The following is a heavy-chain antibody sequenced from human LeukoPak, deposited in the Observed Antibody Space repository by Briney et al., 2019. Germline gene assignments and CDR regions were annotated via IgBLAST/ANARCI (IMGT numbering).Heavy chain of an antibody. D-gene: IGHD3-3*01. Sequence: PGGSLRLSCAASGFTFSSYWMHWVRQAPGKGLVWVSRINSDGSSTSYADSVKGRFTISRDNAKNTLYLQMNSLRAEDTAVYYCARQAYQYYDFWSGYHDYWGQGTLVTASS. J-gene: IGHJ4*02. CDR1: GFTFSSYW. V-gene: IGHV3-74*01. CDR3: ARQAYQYYDFWSGYHDY. CDR2: INSDGSST.